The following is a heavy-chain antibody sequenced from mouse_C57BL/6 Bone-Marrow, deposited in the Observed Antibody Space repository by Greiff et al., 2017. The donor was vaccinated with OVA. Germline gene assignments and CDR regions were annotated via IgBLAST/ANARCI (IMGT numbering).Heavy chain of an antibody. Sequence: EVQLQQSGPELVKPGASVKISCKASGYTFTDYYMNWVKQSHGKSLEWIGDINPNNGGTSYNQKFKGKATLTVDKSSSTAYMELRSLTSEDSAVYYCASRGGPDYFDYWGQGTTLTVSS. V-gene: IGHV1-26*01. CDR2: INPNNGGT. CDR3: ASRGGPDYFDY. CDR1: GYTFTDYY. D-gene: IGHD3-3*01. J-gene: IGHJ2*01.